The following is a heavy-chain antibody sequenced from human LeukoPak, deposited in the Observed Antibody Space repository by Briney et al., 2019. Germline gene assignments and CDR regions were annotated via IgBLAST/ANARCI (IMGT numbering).Heavy chain of an antibody. J-gene: IGHJ3*02. V-gene: IGHV4-59*01. CDR2: IYYSGST. CDR3: ARGRYYDSSGYWDDAFDI. D-gene: IGHD3-22*01. Sequence: SETLSLTCTVSGGSISSYYWSWVRQPPGKGLEWIGYIYYSGSTNYNPSLKSRVTISVDTSKNQFSLKLSSVTAADTAVYYCARGRYYDSSGYWDDAFDIWGQGTMVTVSS. CDR1: GGSISSYY.